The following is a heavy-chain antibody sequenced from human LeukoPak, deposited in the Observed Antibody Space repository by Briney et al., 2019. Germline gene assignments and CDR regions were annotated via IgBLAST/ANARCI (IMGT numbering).Heavy chain of an antibody. D-gene: IGHD3-22*01. V-gene: IGHV1-18*01. CDR1: GYTFTSYG. Sequence: ASVKVSCKASGYTFTSYGISWVRQAPGQGLEWMGWISAYNGNTNYAQKLQGRVTMTTDTSTSTAYMELRSLRSDDTAVYYCARHYDSSGCFEPDYWGQGTLVTVSS. CDR2: ISAYNGNT. CDR3: ARHYDSSGCFEPDY. J-gene: IGHJ4*02.